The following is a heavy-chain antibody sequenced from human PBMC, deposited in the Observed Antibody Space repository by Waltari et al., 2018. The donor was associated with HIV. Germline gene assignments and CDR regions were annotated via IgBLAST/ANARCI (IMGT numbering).Heavy chain of an antibody. CDR2: SNTNTGNP. Sequence: QVQLVQSGSELKKPGASVKISCKASGYTFTSSSLNWVRQAPGQGLEWMGWSNTNTGNPMYAQGFTGRFVFSLDTSVSTTYLQISSLTAEDTAVYYCARDSGRGRAFDVWGQGTMVTVSS. CDR1: GYTFTSSS. D-gene: IGHD6-25*01. V-gene: IGHV7-4-1*02. CDR3: ARDSGRGRAFDV. J-gene: IGHJ3*01.